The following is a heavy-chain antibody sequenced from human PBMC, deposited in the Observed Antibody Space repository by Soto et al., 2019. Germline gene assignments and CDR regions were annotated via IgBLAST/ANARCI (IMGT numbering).Heavy chain of an antibody. V-gene: IGHV1-69*02. CDR3: ASLEYSVYRNYYYMDV. J-gene: IGHJ6*03. CDR2: IIPILEIA. CDR1: GGTFSSYT. D-gene: IGHD5-12*01. Sequence: QVQLVQSGAEVKKPGSSVKVSCKTSGGTFSSYTISWVRQAPGQGLEWMGRIIPILEIANYAQKFQGRVTISADKSTTTAYMELSRLRSEDTAVYYCASLEYSVYRNYYYMDVWGKGTTVTVSS.